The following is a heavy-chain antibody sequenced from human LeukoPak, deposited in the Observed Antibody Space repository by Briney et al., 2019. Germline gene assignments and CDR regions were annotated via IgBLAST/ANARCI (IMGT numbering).Heavy chain of an antibody. V-gene: IGHV3-23*01. CDR1: GFTFSSYA. CDR3: AKVFYPAAGTGRVDFPFDY. J-gene: IGHJ4*02. CDR2: ISGSGGST. Sequence: HSGGSLRLSCAASGFTFSSYAMSWVRQAPGKGLEWVSSISGSGGSTYYADSVKGRFTISRDNSKATLYLQMNSLRAEDTAVYYCAKVFYPAAGTGRVDFPFDYWGQGTLVTVSS. D-gene: IGHD6-13*01.